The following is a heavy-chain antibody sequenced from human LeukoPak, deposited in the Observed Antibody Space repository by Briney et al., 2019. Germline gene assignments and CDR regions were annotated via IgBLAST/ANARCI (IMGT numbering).Heavy chain of an antibody. J-gene: IGHJ4*02. CDR1: GFTFSSYS. D-gene: IGHD3-10*01. CDR2: ISSSSSYI. CDR3: AKDAMVRGVIEYYFDY. V-gene: IGHV3-21*04. Sequence: GGSLRLSCAASGFTFSSYSMNWVRQAPGKGLEWVSSISSSSSYIYYADSVKGRFTISRDNAKNSLYLQMNSLRAEDTALYYCAKDAMVRGVIEYYFDYWGQGTLVTVSS.